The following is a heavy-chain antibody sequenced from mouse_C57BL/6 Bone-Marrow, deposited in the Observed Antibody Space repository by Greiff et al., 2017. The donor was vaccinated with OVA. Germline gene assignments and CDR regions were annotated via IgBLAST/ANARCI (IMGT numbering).Heavy chain of an antibody. CDR1: GYTFTEYS. V-gene: IGHV1-62-2*01. D-gene: IGHD1-1*01. CDR2: FYPGSGSI. Sequence: VQLQQSGADLVKPGASVKLSCKASGYTFTEYSIHWVKQRSGQGLEWIGWFYPGSGSIKYNEKFKDKATLTADKSSSPVYMELSRLTSEDSAVYFGARESAYYCGSYGRSWFAYWGQGTPVTVSA. J-gene: IGHJ3*01. CDR3: ARESAYYCGSYGRSWFAY.